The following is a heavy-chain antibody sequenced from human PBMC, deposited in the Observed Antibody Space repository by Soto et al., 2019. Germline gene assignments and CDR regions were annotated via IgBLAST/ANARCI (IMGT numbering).Heavy chain of an antibody. D-gene: IGHD6-13*01. Sequence: QVQLVQSGAEVKKPGASVKVSCKASGHTFTSYDINWVRQATGQGLEWMGWMNPNSGNTGYAQKLQGRVTMTRNTSIRTAYMELSSLRSEDTAVYYCAREHSSSWRFDYWGQGTLVTVSS. J-gene: IGHJ4*02. V-gene: IGHV1-8*01. CDR2: MNPNSGNT. CDR1: GHTFTSYD. CDR3: AREHSSSWRFDY.